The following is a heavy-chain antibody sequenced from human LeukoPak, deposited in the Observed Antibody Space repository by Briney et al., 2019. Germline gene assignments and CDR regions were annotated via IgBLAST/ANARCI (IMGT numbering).Heavy chain of an antibody. CDR3: ASIVGAIHFDY. D-gene: IGHD1-26*01. V-gene: IGHV4-39*01. CDR1: GGSISSSSYY. Sequence: PSETLSLTRTVSGGSISSSSYYWGWIRQPPGKGLEWIGTIYYSGSTYYNPSLKSRVTISVDTSKNRFSLKLRSVTAADTAVYYCASIVGAIHFDYWGQGTLVTVSS. CDR2: IYYSGST. J-gene: IGHJ4*02.